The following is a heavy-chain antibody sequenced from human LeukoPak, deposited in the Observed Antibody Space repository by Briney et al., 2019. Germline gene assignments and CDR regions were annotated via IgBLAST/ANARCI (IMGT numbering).Heavy chain of an antibody. CDR2: IYYSGST. J-gene: IGHJ6*02. CDR3: AGQPTNYYYGMDV. CDR1: GGSISSGGYY. Sequence: PSETLSLTCTVSGGSISSGGYYWSWIRQHPGKGLEWIGYIYYSGSTYYNPSLKSRVTISVDTSKNQFSLKLSSVTAADTAVYYCAGQPTNYYYGMDVWGQGTTVTASS. V-gene: IGHV4-31*03.